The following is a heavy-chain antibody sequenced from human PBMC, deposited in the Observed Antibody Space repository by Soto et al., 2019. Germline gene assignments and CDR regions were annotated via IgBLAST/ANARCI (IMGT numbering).Heavy chain of an antibody. D-gene: IGHD2-15*01. V-gene: IGHV3-21*01. CDR2: ITTSSSFR. CDR1: GFTLSIYS. J-gene: IGHJ4*02. CDR3: ARDLGVALASLTLDF. Sequence: PGGSLRLSCAASGFTLSIYSMNWVRQAPGKRLEWVADITTSSSFRFYADSVEGRFTISRDDAKNSIYLQMNSLRAEDTGVYYCARDLGVALASLTLDFWGRGTLVTVSS.